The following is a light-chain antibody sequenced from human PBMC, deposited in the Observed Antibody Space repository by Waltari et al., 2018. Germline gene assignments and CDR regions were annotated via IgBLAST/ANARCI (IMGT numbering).Light chain of an antibody. CDR2: GAS. V-gene: IGKV1-9*01. CDR1: QVIANF. Sequence: QLTQSPSSLSASVGDRVTIPCRASQVIANFLAWYQQKPGQAPKLLIYGASTLQTGVPSRFSGSGVGTDFSLTISSLQPEDFATYYCQQLNSYLPFGGGTKVEIK. J-gene: IGKJ4*01. CDR3: QQLNSYLP.